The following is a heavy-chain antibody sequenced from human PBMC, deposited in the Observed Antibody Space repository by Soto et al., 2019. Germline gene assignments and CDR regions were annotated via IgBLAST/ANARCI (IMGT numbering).Heavy chain of an antibody. J-gene: IGHJ4*02. CDR2: ISPSGGST. Sequence: QVQLVQSGAEVKKPGASVKVSCKASGYTFTSYYMHWVRQAPGQGLEWMGIISPSGGSTSYAQKFQGRVTMTRDTSTSTVYMELSSLRSEATAVYYCAGGGGYSSGSGPGRYWGQGTLVTVSS. CDR3: AGGGGYSSGSGPGRY. D-gene: IGHD6-19*01. V-gene: IGHV1-46*01. CDR1: GYTFTSYY.